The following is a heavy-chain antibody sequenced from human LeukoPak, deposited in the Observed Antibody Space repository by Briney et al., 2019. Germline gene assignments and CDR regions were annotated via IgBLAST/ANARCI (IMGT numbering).Heavy chain of an antibody. D-gene: IGHD4-11*01. CDR2: IYYSGST. J-gene: IGHJ4*02. V-gene: IGHV4-39*01. CDR1: GGSISSSSYY. CDR3: ARTGDDYSNYEGPFDY. Sequence: PSETLSLTCTVSGGSISSSSYYWGWIRQPPGKGLEWIGSIYYSGSTYYNPSLKSRVTISVDTSKNQFSLKLSSVTATDTAVYYCARTGDDYSNYEGPFDYWGQGTLVTVSS.